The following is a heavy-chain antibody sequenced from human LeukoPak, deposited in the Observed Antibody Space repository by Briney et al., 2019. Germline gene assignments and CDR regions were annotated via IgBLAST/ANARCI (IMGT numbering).Heavy chain of an antibody. CDR3: ERGTGTTGGYYYYYMDV. D-gene: IGHD4-17*01. CDR2: ISAYNGNT. Sequence: GASVKVSCKASGCTFTSYGISWVRQAPGQGLEWMGWISAYNGNTNYAQKLQGRVTMTTDTSTSTAYMELRRLRSDDTAVYYCERGTGTTGGYYYYYMDVWGKGTTVTVSS. J-gene: IGHJ6*03. CDR1: GCTFTSYG. V-gene: IGHV1-18*01.